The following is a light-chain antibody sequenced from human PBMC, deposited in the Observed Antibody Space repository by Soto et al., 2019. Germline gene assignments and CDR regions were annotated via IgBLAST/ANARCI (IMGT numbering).Light chain of an antibody. Sequence: QSALTQPRSVSGSPGQSVTISCTGTSSDVGGYNFVSWYQQPPGKAPKLMIYDVSQRPSGVPDRFSGSKSGNTASLTISGLQAEDEADYYCCSYAGAYVVFGGGTKVTVL. J-gene: IGLJ2*01. CDR3: CSYAGAYVV. CDR1: SSDVGGYNF. CDR2: DVS. V-gene: IGLV2-11*01.